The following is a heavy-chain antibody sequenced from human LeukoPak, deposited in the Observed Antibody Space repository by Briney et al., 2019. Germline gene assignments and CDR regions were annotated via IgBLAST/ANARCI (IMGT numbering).Heavy chain of an antibody. CDR3: ARGPRFGYYDSSGYYNPRIYYFDY. CDR2: INHSGST. J-gene: IGHJ4*02. Sequence: SETLSLTCTVSGGSISSSSYYWGWIRQPPGKGLEWIVEINHSGSTNYNPSLKSRVTISVDTSKNQFSLKLSSVTAADTAVYYCARGPRFGYYDSSGYYNPRIYYFDYWGQGTLVTVSS. CDR1: GGSISSSSYY. D-gene: IGHD3-22*01. V-gene: IGHV4-39*07.